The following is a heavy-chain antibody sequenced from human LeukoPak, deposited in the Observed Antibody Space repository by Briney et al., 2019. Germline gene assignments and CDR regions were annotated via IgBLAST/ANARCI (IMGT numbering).Heavy chain of an antibody. D-gene: IGHD3-3*01. Sequence: SETLSLTCTVSGGSVSSYYWSWIRQPPGKGLEWIGYIHYSGTTNSNPSLKSRVTISVDTSKNQFSLKLRSVTAADTAVYYCARFLDYFDYWGQGTLVTVSS. CDR1: GGSVSSYY. J-gene: IGHJ4*02. CDR2: IHYSGTT. V-gene: IGHV4-59*02. CDR3: ARFLDYFDY.